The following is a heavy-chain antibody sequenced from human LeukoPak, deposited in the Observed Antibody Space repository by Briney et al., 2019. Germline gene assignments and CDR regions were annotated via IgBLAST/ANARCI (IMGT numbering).Heavy chain of an antibody. CDR1: GFTFSSYG. J-gene: IGHJ6*02. CDR3: AKNPGGSYSGTMDV. CDR2: ISYDGSNK. D-gene: IGHD1-26*01. V-gene: IGHV3-30*18. Sequence: PGRSLRLSCAASGFTFSSYGMHWVRQAPGKGLEGVAVISYDGSNKYYADSVKGRFTISRDNSKNTLYLQMNSLRAEDTAVYYCAKNPGGSYSGTMDVWGQGTTVTVSS.